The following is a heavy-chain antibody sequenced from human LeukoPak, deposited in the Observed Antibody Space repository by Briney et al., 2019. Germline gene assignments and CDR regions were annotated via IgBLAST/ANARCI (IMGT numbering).Heavy chain of an antibody. CDR1: GFTFSSYS. J-gene: IGHJ4*02. D-gene: IGHD3-3*01. Sequence: PGGSLRLSCAASGFTFSSYSMNWVRQAPGKGLEWVSSISSSSSYIYYADSVKGRFTISRDNAKNSLYLQMNSLRAEDTAVYYCARDLRRTIFGVVNMTLPGYWGQGTLVTVSS. CDR2: ISSSSSYI. V-gene: IGHV3-21*01. CDR3: ARDLRRTIFGVVNMTLPGY.